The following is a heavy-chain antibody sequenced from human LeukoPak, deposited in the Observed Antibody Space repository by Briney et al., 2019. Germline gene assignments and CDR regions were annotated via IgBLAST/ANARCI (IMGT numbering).Heavy chain of an antibody. J-gene: IGHJ4*02. V-gene: IGHV4-59*01. CDR1: GGSISSYY. Sequence: PSETLSLTRTVSGGSISSYYWSWIRQPPGKGLEWIGYIYYSGSTNYNPSLKSRVTISVDTSKSQFSLQLSSVTAADTAVYYCARGPTRYYFDYWGQGTLVTVSS. CDR2: IYYSGST. CDR3: ARGPTRYYFDY.